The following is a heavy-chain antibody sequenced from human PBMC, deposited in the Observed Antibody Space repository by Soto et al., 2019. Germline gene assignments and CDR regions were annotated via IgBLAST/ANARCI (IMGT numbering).Heavy chain of an antibody. V-gene: IGHV3-21*01. Sequence: GGSLRLSCTASGFTFSSYSMNWVRQAPGKGLEWVSSISSSSSYIYYADSVKGRFTISRDNAKNSLYLQMNSLRAEDTAVYYCASDLYYDFWSGYYTWGQGTLVTVSS. CDR3: ASDLYYDFWSGYYT. CDR2: ISSSSSYI. CDR1: GFTFSSYS. J-gene: IGHJ5*02. D-gene: IGHD3-3*01.